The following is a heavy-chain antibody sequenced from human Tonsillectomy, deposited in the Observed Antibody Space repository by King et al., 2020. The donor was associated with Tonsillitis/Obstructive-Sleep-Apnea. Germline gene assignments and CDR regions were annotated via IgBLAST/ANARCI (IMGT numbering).Heavy chain of an antibody. CDR1: GFTFSSYA. CDR3: ASKGQWLRGYVDY. D-gene: IGHD6-19*01. V-gene: IGHV3-30*04. J-gene: IGHJ4*02. CDR2: ISYDGSNK. Sequence: VQLVESGGGVVQPGRSLRLSCAASGFTFSSYAMHWVRQAPGKGLEWVAVISYDGSNKYYADSVKGRFTISRDNSKNTLYLQMNSLRAEDTAVYYCASKGQWLRGYVDYWGQGPLVTVSS.